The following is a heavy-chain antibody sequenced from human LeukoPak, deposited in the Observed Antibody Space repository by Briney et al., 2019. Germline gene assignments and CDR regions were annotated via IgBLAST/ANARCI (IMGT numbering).Heavy chain of an antibody. Sequence: GSLRLSCAASGFTFSSYAMSWVRQPPGKGLEWIGEIYHSGSTNYNPSLKSRVTISVDKSKNQFSLKLSSVTAADTAVYYCASGGSGGSTAAGNFDYWGQGTLVTVSS. CDR1: GFTFSSYAM. V-gene: IGHV4-4*02. J-gene: IGHJ4*02. CDR2: IYHSGST. CDR3: ASGGSGGSTAAGNFDY. D-gene: IGHD6-13*01.